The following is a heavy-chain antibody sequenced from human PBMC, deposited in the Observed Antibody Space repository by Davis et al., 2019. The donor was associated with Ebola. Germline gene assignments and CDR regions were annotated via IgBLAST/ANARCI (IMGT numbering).Heavy chain of an antibody. J-gene: IGHJ5*02. CDR1: GYTFTSYY. Sequence: ASVKVSCKASGYTFTSYYMHWVRQAPGQGLEWMGWINPYNGNTKYPQKLQGRVTMTTDTSTSTAYMELTNLRSDDTAVYYCARGGIVVVVAAAGSLPLNWFDPWGQGTLVTVSS. CDR3: ARGGIVVVVAAAGSLPLNWFDP. D-gene: IGHD2-15*01. V-gene: IGHV1/OR15-2*02. CDR2: INPYNGNT.